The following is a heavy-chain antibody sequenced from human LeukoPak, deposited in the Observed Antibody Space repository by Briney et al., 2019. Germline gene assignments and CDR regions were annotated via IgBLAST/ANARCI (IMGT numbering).Heavy chain of an antibody. CDR3: AQGGRGSDY. CDR1: GFTFSSYS. V-gene: IGHV3-48*01. D-gene: IGHD3-10*01. J-gene: IGHJ4*02. Sequence: GGSLRLSCAASGFTFSSYSMNWVRQAPGKGLEWVSYISSSSSTIYYADSVKGRFTISRDNSKNTLYLQMNSLRAEDTAVYYCAQGGRGSDYWGQGTLVTVSS. CDR2: ISSSSSTI.